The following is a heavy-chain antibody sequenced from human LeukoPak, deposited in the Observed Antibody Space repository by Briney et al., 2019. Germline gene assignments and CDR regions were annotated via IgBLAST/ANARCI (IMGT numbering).Heavy chain of an antibody. D-gene: IGHD3-9*01. CDR3: ARDSGGYFDRNHFDY. V-gene: IGHV3-21*06. CDR1: GFTFSGYN. Sequence: PGGSLRLSCVASGFTFSGYNMNWVRQAPGKGLEWVSFISTSSSYIYYADSVKGRFTISRHNAKNSLYLEMNSLRAEDTAVYYCARDSGGYFDRNHFDYWGQGTLVTVSS. CDR2: ISTSSSYI. J-gene: IGHJ4*02.